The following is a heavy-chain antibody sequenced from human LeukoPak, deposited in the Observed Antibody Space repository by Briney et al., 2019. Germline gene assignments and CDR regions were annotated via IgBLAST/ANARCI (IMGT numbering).Heavy chain of an antibody. Sequence: ASVKVSCKASGYTFTSYYMHWVQQAPGQGLEWMGIINPSGGSTSYAQKFQGRVTMTRDTSTSTVYMELSSLRSEDTAVYYCARREIVEDAFDIWGQGTMVTVSS. V-gene: IGHV1-46*01. CDR3: ARREIVEDAFDI. D-gene: IGHD1-26*01. CDR2: INPSGGST. CDR1: GYTFTSYY. J-gene: IGHJ3*02.